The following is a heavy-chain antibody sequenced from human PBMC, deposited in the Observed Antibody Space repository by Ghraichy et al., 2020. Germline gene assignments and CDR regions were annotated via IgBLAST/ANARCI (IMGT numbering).Heavy chain of an antibody. J-gene: IGHJ3*02. CDR2: ISYDGSNK. D-gene: IGHD2-2*01. CDR1: GFTFSSYG. CDR3: AKVLVPAAMYSAFDI. V-gene: IGHV3-30*18. Sequence: GGSLRLSCAASGFTFSSYGMHWVRQAPGKGLEWVAVISYDGSNKYYADSVKGRFTISRDNSKNTLYLQMNSLRAEDTAVYYCAKVLVPAAMYSAFDIWGQGTIVTVAS.